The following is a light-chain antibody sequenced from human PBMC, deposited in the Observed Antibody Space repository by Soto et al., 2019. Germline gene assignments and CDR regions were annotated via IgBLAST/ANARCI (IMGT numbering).Light chain of an antibody. CDR1: QSVSSN. Sequence: EIVMTQSPATLSVSPGERATLSCRASQSVSSNLAWYQQKPGQAPRLLIYGASTRATGIPARFSGSGSRTEFTLTISSLQSEDFAVYYCQQYNNWPPGATFGGGTKVDIK. CDR3: QQYNNWPPGAT. CDR2: GAS. V-gene: IGKV3-15*01. J-gene: IGKJ4*01.